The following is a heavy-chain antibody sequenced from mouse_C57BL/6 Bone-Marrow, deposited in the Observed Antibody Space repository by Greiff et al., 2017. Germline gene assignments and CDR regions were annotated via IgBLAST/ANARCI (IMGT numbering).Heavy chain of an antibody. CDR3: ARHENYGSSGGDY. V-gene: IGHV5-6*01. J-gene: IGHJ2*01. CDR1: GFTFSSYG. CDR2: ISSGGSYT. D-gene: IGHD1-1*01. Sequence: EVKLVESGGDLVKPGGSLKLSCAASGFTFSSYGMSWVRQTPDKRLEWVATISSGGSYTYYPDSVKGRFTISRDNDKNTLCLQMSRMKSEDTAMYYCARHENYGSSGGDYWGQGTTLTVSS.